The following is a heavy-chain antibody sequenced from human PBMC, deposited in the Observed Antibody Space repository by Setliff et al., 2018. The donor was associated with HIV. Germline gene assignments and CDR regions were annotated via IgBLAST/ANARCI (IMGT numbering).Heavy chain of an antibody. CDR1: GGSMNANH. V-gene: IGHV4-59*08. CDR2: IHVSGST. Sequence: SETLSLTCTVSGGSMNANHWSWIRQSPGKGPEWIAYIHVSGSTYFNPSLSSRVTISIDTSNNQFSLRLSSVTAAATAVYYCARTGYAFDVWGLGTMVTVSS. CDR3: ARTGYAFDV. J-gene: IGHJ3*01.